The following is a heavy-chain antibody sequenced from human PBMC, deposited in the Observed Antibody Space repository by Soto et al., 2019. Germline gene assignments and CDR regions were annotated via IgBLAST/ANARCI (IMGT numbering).Heavy chain of an antibody. J-gene: IGHJ5*02. D-gene: IGHD3-10*01. V-gene: IGHV2-5*02. CDR3: VHSRLLSDRGDWFDP. CDR2: IYWADDK. Sequence: QITLKESGPTLVKPTQTLTLTCTFSGFSLSTSGVGVGWIRQPPGKALEWLALIYWADDKRYSPSLKSRLTITKATSKNQVVLTMTNMDPVDTATYYCVHSRLLSDRGDWFDPRGQGTLVTVSS. CDR1: GFSLSTSGVG.